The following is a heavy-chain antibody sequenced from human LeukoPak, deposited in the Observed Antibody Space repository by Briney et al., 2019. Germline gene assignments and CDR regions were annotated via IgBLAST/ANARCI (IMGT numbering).Heavy chain of an antibody. D-gene: IGHD4-11*01. V-gene: IGHV4-4*02. CDR3: ARTYSKQEGYFDY. CDR1: GGSISSSNW. CDR2: IYHSGST. Sequence: PSQTLSLTCTVSGGSISSSNWWSWVRQPPGKGLEWIGEIYHSGSTNYNPSLKSQVTISVDKSKNQFSLKLSSVTAADTAVYYCARTYSKQEGYFDYWGQGTLVTVSS. J-gene: IGHJ4*02.